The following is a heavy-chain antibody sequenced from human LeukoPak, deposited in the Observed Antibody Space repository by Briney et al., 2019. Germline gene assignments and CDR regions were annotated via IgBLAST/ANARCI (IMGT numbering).Heavy chain of an antibody. D-gene: IGHD3-3*01. Sequence: ASVKVSCKTSGGTFSTSGISWVRQAPGQGLEWMGGIIPIFGTTKYAQKFQGRVTITADESTSTAYMELSSLRSEDTAVYYCARSITIFGVVTLDVWGQGTTVTVSS. CDR2: IIPIFGTT. J-gene: IGHJ6*02. CDR1: GGTFSTSG. V-gene: IGHV1-69*01. CDR3: ARSITIFGVVTLDV.